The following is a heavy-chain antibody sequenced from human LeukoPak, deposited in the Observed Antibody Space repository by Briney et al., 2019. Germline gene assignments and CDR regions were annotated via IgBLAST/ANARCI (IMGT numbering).Heavy chain of an antibody. CDR3: AKGGGYDILTGYSYYYYGMDV. Sequence: GGSLRLSCAASGFTFSSYAMSWVRQAPGKGLDWVSAISGSGGSKYYADSVKGRFTISRDNSKNTLYLQMNSLRAEDTAVYYCAKGGGYDILTGYSYYYYGMDVWGQGTTVTVSS. CDR1: GFTFSSYA. D-gene: IGHD3-9*01. CDR2: ISGSGGSK. V-gene: IGHV3-23*01. J-gene: IGHJ6*02.